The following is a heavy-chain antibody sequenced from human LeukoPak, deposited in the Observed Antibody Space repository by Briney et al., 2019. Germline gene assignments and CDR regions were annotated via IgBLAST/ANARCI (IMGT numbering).Heavy chain of an antibody. D-gene: IGHD6-19*01. CDR3: ARVGAVAAVDY. Sequence: PGRSLRLSCAASGFTFSSYGMHWVRQAPGKGLEWVSVVYSDDNTYYADSVKGRFTISRDNSKNTLYLQMNGLRAEDTAMYYCARVGAVAAVDYWGQATLVTVSP. J-gene: IGHJ4*02. CDR1: GFTFSSYG. V-gene: IGHV3-66*01. CDR2: VYSDDNT.